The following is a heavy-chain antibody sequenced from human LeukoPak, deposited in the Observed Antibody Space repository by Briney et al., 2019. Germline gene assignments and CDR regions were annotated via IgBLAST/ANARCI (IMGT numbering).Heavy chain of an antibody. CDR2: ITQSGST. Sequence: SETPYLTCAVYDGSFSGYYWTWIRQSPGKGLEWIGEITQSGSTYSNPSLKSRVTISMDTSNNHFSMRLTSVTAADTAVYYCSRGTIGARSSTWGQGTLVTVSS. V-gene: IGHV4-34*01. CDR3: SRGTIGARSST. D-gene: IGHD3-3*01. CDR1: DGSFSGYY. J-gene: IGHJ5*02.